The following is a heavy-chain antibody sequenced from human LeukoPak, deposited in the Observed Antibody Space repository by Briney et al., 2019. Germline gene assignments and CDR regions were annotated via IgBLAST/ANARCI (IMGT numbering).Heavy chain of an antibody. CDR1: GGSISSSSYY. V-gene: IGHV4-39*07. CDR3: ARLKYYYDSSGYRAEYFQH. Sequence: SETLSLTCTVSGGSISSSSYYWGWIRQPPGKGLEWIGSIYHSGSTYYNPSLKSRVTISVYTSENQFSVKLSSVTAADTAVYYCARLKYYYDSSGYRAEYFQHWGQGTLVTVSS. CDR2: IYHSGST. J-gene: IGHJ1*01. D-gene: IGHD3-22*01.